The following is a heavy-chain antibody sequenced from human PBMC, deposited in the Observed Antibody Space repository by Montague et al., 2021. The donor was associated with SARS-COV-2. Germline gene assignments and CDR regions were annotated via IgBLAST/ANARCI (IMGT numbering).Heavy chain of an antibody. Sequence: PALVKPTQTLTLTCTFSGFSLSTSGMCVSWVRQPPGKALEWLALIDWDDNKFYSTSLKTRLTISKDTSKNQVVLTMTNVDPVDTATYCCARSLYDILTGYYLPFDYWGQGTLVTVSS. CDR2: IDWDDNK. V-gene: IGHV2-70*20. D-gene: IGHD3-9*01. J-gene: IGHJ4*02. CDR1: GFSLSTSGMC. CDR3: ARSLYDILTGYYLPFDY.